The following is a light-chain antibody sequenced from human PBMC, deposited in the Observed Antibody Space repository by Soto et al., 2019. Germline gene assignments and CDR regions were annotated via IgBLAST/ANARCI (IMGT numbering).Light chain of an antibody. V-gene: IGLV1-40*01. CDR3: QSYDSRFYV. CDR1: SSNIGAGYD. J-gene: IGLJ1*01. CDR2: GNS. Sequence: QSVLTQPPSVSGAPGQRVTISCTGSSSNIGAGYDVHWYQQLPGTAPKLLIYGNSNRPSGVPDRFSASKFGTSASLAITGLQAEDEADYYCQSYDSRFYVFGTGTKVTVL.